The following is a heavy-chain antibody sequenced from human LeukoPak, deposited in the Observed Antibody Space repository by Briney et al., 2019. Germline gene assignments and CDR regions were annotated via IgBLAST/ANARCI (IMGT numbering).Heavy chain of an antibody. CDR1: GFTVCSNY. CDR3: ARDYFMGAHDYGDY. CDR2: IYSGGST. Sequence: PGGSLRLSCAASGFTVCSNYMSWVRQAPGKGLEWVSVIYSGGSTYYADSVKGRFTISRDNSKNTLYLQMNSLRAEDTAVYYCARDYFMGAHDYGDYWGQGTLVTVSS. D-gene: IGHD3-16*01. V-gene: IGHV3-66*01. J-gene: IGHJ4*02.